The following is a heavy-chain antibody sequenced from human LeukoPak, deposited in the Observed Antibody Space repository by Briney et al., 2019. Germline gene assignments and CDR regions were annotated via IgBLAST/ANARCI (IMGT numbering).Heavy chain of an antibody. D-gene: IGHD3-3*01. CDR1: GYTFTNYG. J-gene: IGHJ4*02. Sequence: VKVSCKASGYTFTNYGISWVRQAPGQGLEWMGWISPYNGKTNYAQKLQGRDTMTTDTSTSTGYMELRSLRSDDTAVYYCAREYYDFWSGYGYWGQGTLVTVSS. CDR2: ISPYNGKT. CDR3: AREYYDFWSGYGY. V-gene: IGHV1-18*01.